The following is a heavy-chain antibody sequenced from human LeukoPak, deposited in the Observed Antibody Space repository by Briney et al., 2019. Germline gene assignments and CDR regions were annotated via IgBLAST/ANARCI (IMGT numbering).Heavy chain of an antibody. CDR1: GFTISSYA. CDR2: ISYDGSNK. D-gene: IGHD1-14*01. Sequence: GGSLRLSCAASGFTISSYAMHWVRQAPGKGLEWVAVISYDGSNKYYADSVKGRFTISRDNSKNTLYLQRNSLRAEDTAVYYCARGPQDYWGQGTLVTVSS. V-gene: IGHV3-30*04. CDR3: ARGPQDY. J-gene: IGHJ4*02.